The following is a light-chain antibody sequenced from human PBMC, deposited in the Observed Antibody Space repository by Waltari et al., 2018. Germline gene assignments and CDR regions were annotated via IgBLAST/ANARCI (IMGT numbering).Light chain of an antibody. CDR2: EVS. CDR3: CSYAGSGVV. V-gene: IGLV2-23*02. J-gene: IGLJ2*01. Sequence: QSALTQPASVSGSPGQSITISCTGTSSDVGSYNLVSWYQQHPGKAPKLMIYEVSKRPPGVSNRCSGSKSGNTASLTISGLQAEDEADYYCCSYAGSGVVFGGGTKLTVL. CDR1: SSDVGSYNL.